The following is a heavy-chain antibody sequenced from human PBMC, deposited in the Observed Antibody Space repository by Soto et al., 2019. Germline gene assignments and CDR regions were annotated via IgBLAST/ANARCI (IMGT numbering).Heavy chain of an antibody. Sequence: QVQLQESGPGLVKPSQTLSLTCTVSGGSINSVPYYWNWVHQFPGKGLEWIGCISYSGSTYYSPSLKSRLTISVDTSENQFSLHLNSVTAADTAVYYCTREDKTYGYDHWGQGTLVTVSS. J-gene: IGHJ4*02. V-gene: IGHV4-31*03. CDR1: GGSINSVPYY. CDR2: ISYSGST. CDR3: TREDKTYGYDH. D-gene: IGHD5-18*01.